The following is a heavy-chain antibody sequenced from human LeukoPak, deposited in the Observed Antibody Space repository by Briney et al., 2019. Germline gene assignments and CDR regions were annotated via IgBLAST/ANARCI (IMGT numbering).Heavy chain of an antibody. Sequence: GGSLRLSCTASGFTLSSYAIHWVRQAPGKRLEWVSVIYLDGSKIYYADSVKGRFTLSRDNSKNTLYLQMNSLIAEDTAVYYCVRDDSGSVIRGVLHFWGQGALVTVSS. V-gene: IGHV3-33*01. J-gene: IGHJ4*02. CDR1: GFTLSSYA. CDR3: VRDDSGSVIRGVLHF. D-gene: IGHD3-10*01. CDR2: IYLDGSKI.